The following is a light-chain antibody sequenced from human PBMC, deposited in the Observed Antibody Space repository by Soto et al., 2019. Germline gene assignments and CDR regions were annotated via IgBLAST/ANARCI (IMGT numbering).Light chain of an antibody. CDR3: QQSYSTPYT. CDR2: VAS. V-gene: IGKV1-39*01. CDR1: QSIRNY. Sequence: DIQMTQSPSSLSASVGDRVTITCRASQSIRNYVNWYQQKPGKTPKFLIYVASTLQSGVPSRFSVSGSGTDFTLTISSLQPEDVATYYGQQSYSTPYTFGPGTKLEIK. J-gene: IGKJ2*01.